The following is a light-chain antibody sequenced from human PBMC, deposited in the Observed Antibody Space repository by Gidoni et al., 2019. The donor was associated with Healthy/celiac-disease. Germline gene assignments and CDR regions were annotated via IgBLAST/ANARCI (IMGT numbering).Light chain of an antibody. Sequence: QSVLTHPPSVSAAPRHRVTISCTGSSSNIGAGYDVHWYQQLPVTAPKLLIYGNSNRPSGVPDRFSGSKSGTSASLAITGLQAEDEADYYGQSYDSSLSGHVVFGGGTKLTVL. V-gene: IGLV1-40*01. CDR3: QSYDSSLSGHVV. CDR2: GNS. J-gene: IGLJ2*01. CDR1: SSNIGAGYD.